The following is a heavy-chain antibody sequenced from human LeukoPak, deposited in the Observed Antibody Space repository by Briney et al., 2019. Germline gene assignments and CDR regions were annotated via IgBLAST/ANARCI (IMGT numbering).Heavy chain of an antibody. J-gene: IGHJ5*02. CDR3: ARAPEQYCSGGSCYSGWFDP. V-gene: IGHV4-59*01. CDR2: IYYSGST. Sequence: SETLSLTCTVSGGSISSYYWSWIRQPPGKGLEWIGYIYYSGSTNYNPSLKSRVTISVDTSKNQSSLKLSSVTAADTAVYYCARAPEQYCSGGSCYSGWFDPWGQGTLVTVSS. D-gene: IGHD2-15*01. CDR1: GGSISSYY.